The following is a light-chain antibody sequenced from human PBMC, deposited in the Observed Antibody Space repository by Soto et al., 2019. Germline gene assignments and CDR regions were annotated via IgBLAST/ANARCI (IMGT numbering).Light chain of an antibody. J-gene: IGKJ1*01. CDR1: QSVSSNS. CDR2: GAS. V-gene: IGKV3-20*01. Sequence: EIVLTQSPGTLSLSPGDRATLSCRASQSVSSNSLAWYQQKCGQAPKLLIYGASIRATGIPDRFSGSGSGPDFTLTISRLKPEDFAVYYCQQYGSSPRTFGQGTRVEIK. CDR3: QQYGSSPRT.